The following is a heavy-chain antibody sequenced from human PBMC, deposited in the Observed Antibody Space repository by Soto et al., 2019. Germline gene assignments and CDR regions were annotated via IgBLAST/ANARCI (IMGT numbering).Heavy chain of an antibody. CDR1: GGSISSSSYY. D-gene: IGHD2-2*01. J-gene: IGHJ4*02. V-gene: IGHV4-39*01. CDR2: IYYSGST. CDR3: ARHGGIYCSSTSCSIN. Sequence: SETLSLTCTVSGGSISSSSYYWGWIRQPPGKGLEWIGSIYYSGSTYYNPSLKSRVTISVDTSKNQFSLKLSSVTAADTAVYYCARHGGIYCSSTSCSINWGQGTLVTVSS.